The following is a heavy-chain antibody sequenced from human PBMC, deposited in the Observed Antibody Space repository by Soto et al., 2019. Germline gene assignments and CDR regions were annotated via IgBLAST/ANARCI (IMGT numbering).Heavy chain of an antibody. CDR1: GGTFSSYT. Sequence: ASVKVSCKASGGTFSSYTISWVRQAPGQGLEWMGRIIPILGIANYAQKFQGRVTITADKSTSTAYMELSSLRSEDTAVYYCAREASEIGYYDILTGYYFDYWGQGTLVTVSS. V-gene: IGHV1-69*04. J-gene: IGHJ4*02. CDR3: AREASEIGYYDILTGYYFDY. CDR2: IIPILGIA. D-gene: IGHD3-9*01.